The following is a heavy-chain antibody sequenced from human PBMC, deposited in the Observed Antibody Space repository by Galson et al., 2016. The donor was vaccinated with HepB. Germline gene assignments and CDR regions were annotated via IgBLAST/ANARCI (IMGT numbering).Heavy chain of an antibody. Sequence: SLRLSCAASGFVFSNFGLSWVRQAPGKGLEWVASISTRRTTYYSDSAQGRFTISRDNSNNTLYLQMNGLRAEDTAVYYCAKERLVRRIFDHWGQGTLLTVS. D-gene: IGHD1-1*01. CDR3: AKERLVRRIFDH. V-gene: IGHV3-23*01. CDR1: GFVFSNFG. J-gene: IGHJ4*02. CDR2: ISTRRTT.